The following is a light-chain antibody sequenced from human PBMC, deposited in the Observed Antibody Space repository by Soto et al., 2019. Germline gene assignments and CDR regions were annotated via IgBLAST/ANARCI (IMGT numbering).Light chain of an antibody. CDR3: AAWDDSLNGWV. J-gene: IGLJ3*02. CDR2: TND. Sequence: QPVLTQPPSASGTPGQRVTISCSGSSFNIGRNPVNWYQQFPGTAPKLLIYTNDQSPSGVPDRFSGSKSGTSASLAISGLQSEDEADYYCAAWDDSLNGWVFGGGTKLTVL. V-gene: IGLV1-44*01. CDR1: SFNIGRNP.